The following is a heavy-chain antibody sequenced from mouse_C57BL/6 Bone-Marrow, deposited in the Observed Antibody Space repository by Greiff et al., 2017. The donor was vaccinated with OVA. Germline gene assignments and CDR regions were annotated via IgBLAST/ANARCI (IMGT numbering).Heavy chain of an antibody. Sequence: VHVKQSGTVLARPGASVKMSCKTSGYTFTSYWMHWVKQRPGQGLEWIGAIYPGNSDTSYNQKFKGKAKLTAVTSASTAYMELSSLTNEDSAVYYCTRRGTTVVARDYAMDYRGQGTSVTVSS. J-gene: IGHJ4*01. V-gene: IGHV1-5*01. CDR2: IYPGNSDT. D-gene: IGHD1-1*01. CDR1: GYTFTSYW. CDR3: TRRGTTVVARDYAMDY.